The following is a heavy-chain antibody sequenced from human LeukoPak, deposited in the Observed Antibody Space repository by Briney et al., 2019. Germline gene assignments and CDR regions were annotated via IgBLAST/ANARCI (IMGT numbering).Heavy chain of an antibody. CDR1: GYTFTSYG. J-gene: IGHJ6*02. V-gene: IGHV1-24*01. CDR2: FDPEDGET. D-gene: IGHD4-23*01. CDR3: ATDYGGNNYYYGMDV. Sequence: ASVKVSCKASGYTFTSYGISWVRQAPGKGLEWMGGFDPEDGETIYAQKFQGRVTMTEDTSTDTAYMELSSLRSEDTAVYYCATDYGGNNYYYGMDVWGQGTTVTVSS.